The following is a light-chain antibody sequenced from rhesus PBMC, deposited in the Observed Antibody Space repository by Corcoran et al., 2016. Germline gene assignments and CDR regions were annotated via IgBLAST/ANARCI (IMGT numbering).Light chain of an antibody. V-gene: IGKV3-24*04. J-gene: IGKJ1*01. CDR1: QSVGYF. CDR2: GAS. Sequence: EIVVTQSPATLSLSPGERATLSCRASQSVGYFLAWFHQKPGQAPRLLIYGASTRATGIPDRFSGRGSETDFTLPISSLEPEDVGLYYCQQSSNFWTFGQGTKVEIK. CDR3: QQSSNFWT.